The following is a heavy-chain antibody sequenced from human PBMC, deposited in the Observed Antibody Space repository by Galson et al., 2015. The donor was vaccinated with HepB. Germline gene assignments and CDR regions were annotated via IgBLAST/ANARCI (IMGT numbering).Heavy chain of an antibody. Sequence: SETLSLTCTVSGGSISSYYWSWIRQPPGKGLEWIGYIYYSGSTNYNPSLKSRVTISVDTSKNQFSLKLSSVTAADTAVYYCIRWSRGYETIDYWGQGTLVTVSS. CDR2: IYYSGST. V-gene: IGHV4-59*08. CDR1: GGSISSYY. D-gene: IGHD3-3*01. J-gene: IGHJ4*02. CDR3: IRWSRGYETIDY.